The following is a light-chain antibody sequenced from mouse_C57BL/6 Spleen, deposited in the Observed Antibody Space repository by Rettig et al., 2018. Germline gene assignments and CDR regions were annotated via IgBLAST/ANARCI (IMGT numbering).Light chain of an antibody. CDR2: DTS. CDR1: SSVSY. Sequence: QIVLTQSPAIKSASPGEKVTMTCSASSSVSYMYWYQQKPGSSPRLLIYDTSNLASGVPVRFSGSGSGTSYSLTISRLEAEDAATYYCQQWSSFPFTFGGGTKLEIK. V-gene: IGKV4-55*01. J-gene: IGKJ2*01. CDR3: QQWSSFPFT.